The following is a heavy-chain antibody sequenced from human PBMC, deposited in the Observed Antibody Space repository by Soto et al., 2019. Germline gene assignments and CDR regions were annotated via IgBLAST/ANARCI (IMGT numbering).Heavy chain of an antibody. Sequence: PGGSLRLSCAASGFTVSNNYMSWVRQGPGKGLEWVSTIYRGDSTYYADSVKGRFTISRDNSKNTLYLQMNSLRAEDTAVYYCARYYDYGGAASDGMYLCDQVPTATLPS. J-gene: IGHJ6*02. CDR1: GFTVSNNY. V-gene: IGHV3-53*01. CDR3: ARYYDYGGAASDGMYL. CDR2: IYRGDST. D-gene: IGHD3-16*01.